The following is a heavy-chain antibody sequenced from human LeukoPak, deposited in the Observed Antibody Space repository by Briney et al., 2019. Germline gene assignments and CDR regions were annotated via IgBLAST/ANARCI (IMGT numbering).Heavy chain of an antibody. CDR1: GGSISSYY. J-gene: IGHJ6*02. CDR3: ARGFWSGPRSFYYYYGMDV. D-gene: IGHD3-3*01. CDR2: IYYSGST. V-gene: IGHV4-59*01. Sequence: SETLSLTCTVSGGSISSYYWSWIRQPPGKGLEWIGYIYYSGSTNYNPSLKSRVTISLDTSKNQFSLKLSSVTAADTAVYYCARGFWSGPRSFYYYYGMDVWGQGTTVTVSS.